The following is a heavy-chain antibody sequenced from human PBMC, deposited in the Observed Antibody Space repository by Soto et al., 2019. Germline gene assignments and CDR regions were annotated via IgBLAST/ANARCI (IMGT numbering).Heavy chain of an antibody. J-gene: IGHJ4*02. D-gene: IGHD3-3*01. V-gene: IGHV3-53*02. CDR3: ARGRITIFGVVIPFDY. Sequence: EVQLVETGGGLIQPGGSLRLSCAASGFTVSSNYMSWVRQAPGKGLEWVSVIYSGGSTYYADSVKGRFTISRDNSKNTLYLQMNSLRAEDTAVYYCARGRITIFGVVIPFDYWGQGTLVTVSS. CDR1: GFTVSSNY. CDR2: IYSGGST.